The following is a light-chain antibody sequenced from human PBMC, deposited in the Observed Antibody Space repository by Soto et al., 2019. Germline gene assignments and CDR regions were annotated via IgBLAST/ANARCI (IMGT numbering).Light chain of an antibody. CDR2: EVR. J-gene: IGLJ3*02. CDR1: NRDVGSYNL. CDR3: SSNTTTSTLV. V-gene: IGLV2-14*01. Sequence: QSALTQPASVSGSPGQSITIACTGTNRDVGSYNLVSWYQQRPGEAPKLIISEVRNRPSGISYRFTGSKSGNTASLTISGLQAEDEADYYCSSNTTTSTLVFGGGTQLTVL.